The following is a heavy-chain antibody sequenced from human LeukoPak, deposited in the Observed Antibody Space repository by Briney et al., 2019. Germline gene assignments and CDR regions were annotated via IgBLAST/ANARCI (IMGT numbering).Heavy chain of an antibody. CDR1: GGSFSGYY. CDR3: ARGGAMGLTRPLLLFDY. CDR2: INHSGST. D-gene: IGHD4/OR15-4a*01. J-gene: IGHJ4*02. Sequence: PSETPSLTCAVYGGSFSGYYWSWIRQPPGKGLEWIGEINHSGSTNYNPSLKSRVTISVDTSKNQFSLKLSSVTAADTAVYYCARGGAMGLTRPLLLFDYWGQGTLVTVSS. V-gene: IGHV4-34*01.